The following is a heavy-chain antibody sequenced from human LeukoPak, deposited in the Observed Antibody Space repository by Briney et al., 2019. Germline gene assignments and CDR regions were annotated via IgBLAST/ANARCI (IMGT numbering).Heavy chain of an antibody. CDR2: INPSGGST. CDR1: GYTFTSYY. J-gene: IGHJ4*02. Sequence: ASVKVSCKASGYTFTSYYMHWVRQAPGQGLEWMGIINPSGGSTSYAQKFQGRVTMTRDTSTSTAYMELSSLRSDDTAVYYCARGPPNWGYDYWGPGTLSPSPQ. CDR3: ARGPPNWGYDY. D-gene: IGHD7-27*01. V-gene: IGHV1-46*01.